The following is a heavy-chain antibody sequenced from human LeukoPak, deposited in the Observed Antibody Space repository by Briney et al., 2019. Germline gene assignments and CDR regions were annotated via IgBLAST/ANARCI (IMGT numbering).Heavy chain of an antibody. CDR1: GYTFTGYY. D-gene: IGHD3-22*01. J-gene: IGHJ4*02. V-gene: IGHV1-2*02. CDR3: ARDRTREAVVTYYFDY. CDR2: INPNSGGT. Sequence: GASVKVSCKASGYTFTGYYMHWVRQAPGQGLEWMGWINPNSGGTNYAQKFQGRVTMTKDTSIGTAYMELSRLRSDDTAVYYCARDRTREAVVTYYFDYWGQGTLVTVSS.